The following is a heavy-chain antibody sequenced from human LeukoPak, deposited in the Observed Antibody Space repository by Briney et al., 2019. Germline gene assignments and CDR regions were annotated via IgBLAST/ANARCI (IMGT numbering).Heavy chain of an antibody. CDR1: GFTFSSYA. CDR3: AKGGKWDVTPFDY. Sequence: PXGSLRLSCAASGFTFSSYAMSWVRQAPGKGLEWVSSIRSSGGSTFYADSVRGRFTISRDNSKNTLYLQVNSLRAEDTAVYYCAKGGKWDVTPFDYWGQGTLVTVSS. D-gene: IGHD1-26*01. J-gene: IGHJ4*02. V-gene: IGHV3-23*01. CDR2: IRSSGGST.